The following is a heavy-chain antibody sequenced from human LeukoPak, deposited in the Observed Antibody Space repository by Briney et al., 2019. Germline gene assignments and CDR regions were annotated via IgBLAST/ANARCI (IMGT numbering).Heavy chain of an antibody. CDR3: AIEGIAAALGDY. D-gene: IGHD6-13*01. Sequence: SETLSLTCTVSGGSIGSSSYYWGWIRQPPGKGLEWIGSIYYSGSTYYNPSLKSRVTISVDTSKNQFSLKLSSVTAADTAVYYCAIEGIAAALGDYWGQGTLVTVSS. CDR2: IYYSGST. V-gene: IGHV4-39*07. J-gene: IGHJ4*02. CDR1: GGSIGSSSYY.